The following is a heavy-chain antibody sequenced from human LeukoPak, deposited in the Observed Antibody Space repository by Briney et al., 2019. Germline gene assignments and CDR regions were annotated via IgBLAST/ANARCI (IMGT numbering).Heavy chain of an antibody. J-gene: IGHJ4*02. CDR2: IYHTGNN. V-gene: IGHV4-59*08. Sequence: SETLSLTCTVSGGSVSSDYWSWIRQPPGKGLEWIGYIYHTGNNDYNPSLKSRATISLDTSKNQFSLKLTSVTAADTAVYFCARHPFSSPFDYWGQGTLVTVSS. D-gene: IGHD2/OR15-2a*01. CDR3: ARHPFSSPFDY. CDR1: GGSVSSDY.